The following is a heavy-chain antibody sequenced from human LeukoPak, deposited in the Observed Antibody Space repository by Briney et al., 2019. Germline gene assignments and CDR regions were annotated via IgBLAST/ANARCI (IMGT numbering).Heavy chain of an antibody. J-gene: IGHJ3*02. Sequence: GGSLRLSCAASGFTFSSYAMSWARQAPGKGLEWVSAISGSGGSTYYADSVKGRFTISRDNSKNTLYLQMNSLRAEDTAVYYCAKKIWQWLARGDAFDIWGQGTMVTVSS. CDR3: AKKIWQWLARGDAFDI. D-gene: IGHD6-19*01. V-gene: IGHV3-23*01. CDR2: ISGSGGST. CDR1: GFTFSSYA.